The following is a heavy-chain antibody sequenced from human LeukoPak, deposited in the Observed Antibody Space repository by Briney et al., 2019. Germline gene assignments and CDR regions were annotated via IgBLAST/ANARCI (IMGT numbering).Heavy chain of an antibody. CDR1: GYTLTELS. CDR2: FDPEDGET. V-gene: IGHV1-24*01. CDR3: ARDQSRVRGVIIITRHHDAFDI. J-gene: IGHJ3*02. Sequence: ASVKVSCKVSGYTLTELSMHWVRQAPGKGLEWMGGFDPEDGETIYAQKFQGRVTMTEDTSTDTAYMELSSLRSEDTAVYYCARDQSRVRGVIIITRHHDAFDIWGQGTMVTVSS. D-gene: IGHD3-10*01.